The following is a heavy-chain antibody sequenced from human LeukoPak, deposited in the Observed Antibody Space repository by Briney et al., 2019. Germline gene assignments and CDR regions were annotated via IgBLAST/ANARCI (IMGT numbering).Heavy chain of an antibody. D-gene: IGHD4-11*01. J-gene: IGHJ3*01. CDR3: GQDPNVNYIGAFDF. Sequence: GGSLRLSCAASGLIFHNYALVWIRRAPGKGPEWVSAILGGGGTFYADAVKGRLTISRDNSKNTLYLQMNSLRAEDTATYYCGQDPNVNYIGAFDFWGRGTMVTVSS. V-gene: IGHV3-23*01. CDR1: GLIFHNYA. CDR2: ILGGGGT.